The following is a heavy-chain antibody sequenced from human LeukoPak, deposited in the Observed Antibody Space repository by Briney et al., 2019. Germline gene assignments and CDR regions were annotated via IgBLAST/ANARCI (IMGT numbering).Heavy chain of an antibody. V-gene: IGHV1-18*01. D-gene: IGHD2-21*02. CDR3: ARVHCGGDCYSPYYFDY. CDR2: ISAYNGNT. CDR1: GYTFTSYS. Sequence: ASVKVSCKASGYTFTSYSISWVRQAPGQGLEWMGWISAYNGNTNYAQKLQGRVTMTTDTSTSTAYMELRSLRSDDTAVYYCARVHCGGDCYSPYYFDYWGQGTLVTVSS. J-gene: IGHJ4*02.